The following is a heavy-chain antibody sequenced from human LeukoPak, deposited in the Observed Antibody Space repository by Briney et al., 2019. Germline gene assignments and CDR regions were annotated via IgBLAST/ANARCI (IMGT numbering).Heavy chain of an antibody. D-gene: IGHD1-1*01. V-gene: IGHV4-39*07. CDR2: LHYGGST. CDR1: GGSISSSSSY. J-gene: IGHJ4*02. Sequence: PSETLSLTCTVSGGSISSSSSYWGWIRQPPGKGLEWIGSLHYGGSTYYNPSLKSRVTISVDTSKNQFSLKLSSVTAADTAVYYCARGYGRTHYFDYWGQGTLVTVSS. CDR3: ARGYGRTHYFDY.